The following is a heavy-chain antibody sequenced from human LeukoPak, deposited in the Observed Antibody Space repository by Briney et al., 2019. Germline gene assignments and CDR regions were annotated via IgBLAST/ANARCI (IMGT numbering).Heavy chain of an antibody. D-gene: IGHD3-10*01. J-gene: IGHJ4*02. CDR2: IYLGDSYT. CDR3: ARRGDDYYFDY. CDR1: GYSFTTYL. V-gene: IGHV5-51*01. Sequence: GESLKISCKGSGYSFTTYLVAWVRQIPGKGLEWMGIIYLGDSYTRYSPSFQGQVTISADKSINTAYLHWSSLKASDTAMYYCARRGDDYYFDYWGQGTLVTVSS.